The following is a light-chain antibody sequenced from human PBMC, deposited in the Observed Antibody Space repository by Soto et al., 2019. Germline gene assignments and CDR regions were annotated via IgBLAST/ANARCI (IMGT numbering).Light chain of an antibody. CDR2: AAS. J-gene: IGKJ1*01. V-gene: IGKV1-8*01. CDR3: QQSHSIPLT. Sequence: AIRMTQSPSSLSASTGDRVTITCRASQGISSYLAWYQQKPGKAPKLLIYAASTLQSGVPSRFSGSGSGTDFTLTISCLQPEDFATYYCQQSHSIPLTFGQGTKVDIK. CDR1: QGISSY.